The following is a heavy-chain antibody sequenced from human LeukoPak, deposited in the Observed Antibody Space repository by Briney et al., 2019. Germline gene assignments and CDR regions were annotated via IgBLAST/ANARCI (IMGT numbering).Heavy chain of an antibody. V-gene: IGHV4-39*07. CDR2: IYYSGIT. Sequence: SETLSLTCSVSGGSIRSTSYYWGWIRQPPGKGLEWIGSIYYSGITYYNPSLKSRVTMSVDTSKNQFSLQLNSATAADTAVYYCARTSRHYYGSGSNLTPWPAGMDVWGQGTTVTVSS. CDR1: GGSIRSTSYY. J-gene: IGHJ6*02. CDR3: ARTSRHYYGSGSNLTPWPAGMDV. D-gene: IGHD3-10*01.